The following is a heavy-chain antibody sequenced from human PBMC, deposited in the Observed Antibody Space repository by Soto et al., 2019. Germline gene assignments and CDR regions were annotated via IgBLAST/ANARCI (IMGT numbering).Heavy chain of an antibody. V-gene: IGHV4-34*01. J-gene: IGHJ2*01. CDR3: ARTVGRGSREAAGQGWYFDL. Sequence: QVQLQQWGAGLLKPSETLSLTCAVYGGSFSGYYWSWIRQPPGKGLEWIGEINHSGSTNYNPSLKSRVTISVDTAKNQFSLKLGSVTAADTAVYYCARTVGRGSREAAGQGWYFDLWGRGTLVTVSS. D-gene: IGHD6-13*01. CDR1: GGSFSGYY. CDR2: INHSGST.